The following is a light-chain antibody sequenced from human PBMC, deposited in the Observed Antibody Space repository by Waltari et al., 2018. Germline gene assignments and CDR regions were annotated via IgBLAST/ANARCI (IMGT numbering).Light chain of an antibody. CDR2: GPS. CDR1: QNVNTY. J-gene: IGKJ4*01. Sequence: EIVMTPSPATLSVSPGDRATLSCRASQNVNTYLAWYQQKPGQAPRLLIYGPSTRATGIPARFSGSGSGTEFTLTISSLQSEDFAVYYCQQYYNWPLTFGGRTKVEIK. CDR3: QQYYNWPLT. V-gene: IGKV3-15*01.